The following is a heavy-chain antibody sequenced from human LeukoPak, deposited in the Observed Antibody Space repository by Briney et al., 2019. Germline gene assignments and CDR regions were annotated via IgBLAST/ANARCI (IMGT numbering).Heavy chain of an antibody. J-gene: IGHJ4*02. V-gene: IGHV3-21*01. CDR1: GFTFSSYA. D-gene: IGHD3-10*01. Sequence: GGSLRLSCAASGFTFSSYAMSWVRQAPGKGLEWVSSMTSSSNYIYYADSVKGRFTISRDNAKNSLYLQMNSLRADDTAVYYCARTGGDYWGQGTLVTVSS. CDR3: ARTGGDY. CDR2: MTSSSNYI.